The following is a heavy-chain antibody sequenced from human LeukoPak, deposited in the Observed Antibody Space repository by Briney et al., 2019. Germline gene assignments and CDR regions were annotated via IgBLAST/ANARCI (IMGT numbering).Heavy chain of an antibody. D-gene: IGHD3-10*01. CDR2: IYTSGST. J-gene: IGHJ4*02. Sequence: SETLSLTCTVSGGSISSYYWSWIRQPAGKGLEWIGRIYTSGSTNYNPSLKSRVTISVDTSKNQFSLKLSSVTAADTAVYYCARGPDLVYGSGSYGIPQDYWGQGTLVTVSS. CDR1: GGSISSYY. V-gene: IGHV4-4*07. CDR3: ARGPDLVYGSGSYGIPQDY.